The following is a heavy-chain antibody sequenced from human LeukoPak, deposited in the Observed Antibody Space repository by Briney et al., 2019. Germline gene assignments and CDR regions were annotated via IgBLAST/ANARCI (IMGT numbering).Heavy chain of an antibody. J-gene: IGHJ4*02. V-gene: IGHV4-39*07. CDR2: IYYSGST. Sequence: PSETLSLTCTVSGGSISSSSYYWGWIRQPPGKGLEWIGSIYYSGSTYYNPSLKSRVTISVDTSKNQFSLKLSSVTAADTAVYYRARAEYSSGWYFDYWGQGTLVTVSS. CDR1: GGSISSSSYY. D-gene: IGHD6-19*01. CDR3: ARAEYSSGWYFDY.